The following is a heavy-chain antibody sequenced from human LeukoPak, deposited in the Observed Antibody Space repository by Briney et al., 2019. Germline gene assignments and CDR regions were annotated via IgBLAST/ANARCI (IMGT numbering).Heavy chain of an antibody. CDR1: GYTFTAYY. V-gene: IGHV1-2*02. CDR2: INPNSGGT. D-gene: IGHD4-23*01. CDR3: ARGFGGDP. J-gene: IGHJ5*02. Sequence: ASLKVSCRASGYTFTAYYLHWVRQAPGQGLEWMGWINPNSGGTNYAQSFQGRVSMTRDTSISTAYMELSRLTSDDTALYYCARGFGGDPWGQGTLVTVSS.